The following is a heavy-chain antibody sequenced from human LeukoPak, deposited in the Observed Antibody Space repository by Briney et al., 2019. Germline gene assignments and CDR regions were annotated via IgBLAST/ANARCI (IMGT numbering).Heavy chain of an antibody. CDR2: ISSSSSYI. Sequence: GGSLRVSCAASGFTFSGYSMNWVRQAPGKGLEWVSFISSSSSYIYYADSVKGRFTISRDNARNSLYLQMNSLRAEDTAVYYCAKEGGGYNYYYYYMDVWGKGTTVTISS. CDR1: GFTFSGYS. J-gene: IGHJ6*03. CDR3: AKEGGGYNYYYYYMDV. D-gene: IGHD5-24*01. V-gene: IGHV3-21*06.